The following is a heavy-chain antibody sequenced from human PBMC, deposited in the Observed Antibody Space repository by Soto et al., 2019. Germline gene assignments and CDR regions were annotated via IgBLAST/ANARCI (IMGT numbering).Heavy chain of an antibody. V-gene: IGHV3-23*01. D-gene: IGHD2-2*01. CDR3: AKRVQPAVGPFDC. Sequence: EGTMRLSGAASGFTLNSYTMTWVRQAPGEGPEWVSIINPSGATTYYAGSVKGRFTISRDNSKNTLYLQMNSLRADDTAVYYCAKRVQPAVGPFDCWGLGTLVTGSS. J-gene: IGHJ4*02. CDR1: GFTLNSYT. CDR2: INPSGATT.